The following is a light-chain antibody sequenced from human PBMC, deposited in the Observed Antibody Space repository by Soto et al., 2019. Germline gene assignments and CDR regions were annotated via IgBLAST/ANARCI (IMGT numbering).Light chain of an antibody. CDR2: GAS. V-gene: IGKV3-15*01. Sequence: EIVMTHSPATLSVSPGERATLSCRASQSVSSNLAWYQQKPGQAPRLLIYGASTRATGIPARLSGSGSGTEFTLTISSLQSEDFAVYYCQQYGSSPPYTFGQGTKVDIK. CDR3: QQYGSSPPYT. J-gene: IGKJ2*01. CDR1: QSVSSN.